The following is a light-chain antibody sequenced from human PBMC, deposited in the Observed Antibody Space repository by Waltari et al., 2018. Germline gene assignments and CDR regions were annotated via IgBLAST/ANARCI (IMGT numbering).Light chain of an antibody. CDR2: AAS. CDR1: QSISSF. V-gene: IGKV1-39*01. J-gene: IGKJ2*01. CDR3: QQTYTTPYT. Sequence: DIQMTQSPSSLSASVGDRVTITCRASQSISSFLGWYQQTPGKAPNLRIFAASTLQSGVPSRFSGSGSGTDFTLTISSRKAEDFATYYCQQTYTTPYTYGQGTKL.